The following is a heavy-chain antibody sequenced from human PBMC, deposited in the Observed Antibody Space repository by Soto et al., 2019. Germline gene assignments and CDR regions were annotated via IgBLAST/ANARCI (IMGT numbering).Heavy chain of an antibody. CDR1: GGSISRGGYY. V-gene: IGHV4-31*03. CDR2: IYYSGST. D-gene: IGHD2-15*01. J-gene: IGHJ1*01. CDR3: ARDGGGYEYFQH. Sequence: QVQLQESGPGLVKPSLTLSLTCTVSGGSISRGGYYWSWIRQHPGKGLEWIGYIYYSGSTHYNPSLRSRVTISVDTSKNQFSLKLNSVTAADTAVYYCARDGGGYEYFQHWGQGTLVTVSS.